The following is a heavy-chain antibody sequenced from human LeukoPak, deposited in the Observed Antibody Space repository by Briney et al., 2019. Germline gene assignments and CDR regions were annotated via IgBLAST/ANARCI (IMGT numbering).Heavy chain of an antibody. CDR3: ARDRSSSWSTHYFDY. D-gene: IGHD6-13*01. CDR1: GGSISSGDYY. Sequence: TSETLSLTCTVSGGSISSGDYYWSWIRQPPGKGLEWIGYIYYSGSTYYNPSLKSRVTVSVDTSKNQFSLRLSSVTAADTAVYYCARDRSSSWSTHYFDYWGQGTLVTVSS. J-gene: IGHJ4*02. CDR2: IYYSGST. V-gene: IGHV4-30-4*01.